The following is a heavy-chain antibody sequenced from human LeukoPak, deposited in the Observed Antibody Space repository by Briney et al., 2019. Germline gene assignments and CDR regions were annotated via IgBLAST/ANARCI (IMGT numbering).Heavy chain of an antibody. Sequence: GGSLRLSCAASGFTFSSYSVHWVRQAPGKGLEWVAVVSSDGNTKYYADSVKGRFTISRDNSKNTLYLQMNSLRTEDTAVYYCAKEGSGSGTYFDSWGQGTLVTVSS. D-gene: IGHD1-26*01. J-gene: IGHJ4*02. CDR3: AKEGSGSGTYFDS. CDR2: VSSDGNTK. V-gene: IGHV3-30*04. CDR1: GFTFSSYS.